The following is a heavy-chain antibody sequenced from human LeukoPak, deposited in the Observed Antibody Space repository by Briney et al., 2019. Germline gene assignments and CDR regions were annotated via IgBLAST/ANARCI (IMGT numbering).Heavy chain of an antibody. D-gene: IGHD2-8*01. CDR3: AKSDCTNAACPPPFGS. J-gene: IGHJ4*02. CDR1: GYTFTSYY. V-gene: IGHV1-46*01. CDR2: INPSGGST. Sequence: ASVKVSCKASGYTFTSYYMSWVRQAPGQGLEWMGIINPSGGSTTYTQKFQGRVTMTRDTSTRIVYMELSSLKSEDTAVYYCAKSDCTNAACPPPFGSWGQGTLLTVSS.